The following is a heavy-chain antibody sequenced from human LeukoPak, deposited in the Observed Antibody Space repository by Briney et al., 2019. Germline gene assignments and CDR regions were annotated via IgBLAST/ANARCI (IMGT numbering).Heavy chain of an antibody. J-gene: IGHJ5*02. CDR2: ISWNSGSI. Sequence: GRSLRLSCAASGFTFDDYAMHWVRQAPGKGLEWVSGISWNSGSIAYADSVKGRFTISRDNAKNSLYLQMNSLRAEDTALYYCAKGRDKYQLLSKNWFDPWGQGTLVTVSS. D-gene: IGHD2-2*01. CDR1: GFTFDDYA. V-gene: IGHV3-9*01. CDR3: AKGRDKYQLLSKNWFDP.